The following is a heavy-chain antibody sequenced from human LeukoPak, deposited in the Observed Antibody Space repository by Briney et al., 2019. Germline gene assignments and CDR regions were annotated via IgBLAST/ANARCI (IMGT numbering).Heavy chain of an antibody. D-gene: IGHD3-22*01. Sequence: GGSLRLSCAASGFTVSSNYMSWVRQGPGKGLECVSVIYSGGSTYYADSVKGRFTISRHNSKNTLYLQRNSLRAEDTAVYYCARALSIVEDYYYYGMDVWGQGTTVTVSS. CDR3: ARALSIVEDYYYYGMDV. J-gene: IGHJ6*02. V-gene: IGHV3-53*04. CDR1: GFTVSSNY. CDR2: IYSGGST.